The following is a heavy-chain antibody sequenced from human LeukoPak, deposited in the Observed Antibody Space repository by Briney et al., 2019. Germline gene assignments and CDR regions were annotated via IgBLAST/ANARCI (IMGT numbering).Heavy chain of an antibody. Sequence: GGSLTLSCAASGFTFSSHWMHWVRQVPGKGLVWVSTINGDGSLSGYVDSVKGRFTVSRDNAKNTLYLHMYSLRAEDTAVYYCARGRRGEAMGTPYYYYYMDVWGKGTTVTVSS. CDR2: INGDGSLS. CDR3: ARGRRGEAMGTPYYYYYMDV. CDR1: GFTFSSHW. J-gene: IGHJ6*03. V-gene: IGHV3-74*01. D-gene: IGHD5-18*01.